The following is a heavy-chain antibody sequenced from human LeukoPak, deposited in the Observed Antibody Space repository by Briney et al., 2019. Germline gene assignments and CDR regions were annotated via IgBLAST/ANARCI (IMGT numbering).Heavy chain of an antibody. J-gene: IGHJ3*02. V-gene: IGHV4-39*07. CDR3: ARTVVVIHRHLDAFDI. Sequence: GSLRLSCAASGFTFSSYSMNWVRQPPGMGLEWIGSIYYSGSTYYNPSLKSRVTISVDTSKNQFSLKLSSVTAADTAVYYCARTVVVIHRHLDAFDIWGQGTMVTVSS. D-gene: IGHD3-22*01. CDR1: GFTFSSYS. CDR2: IYYSGST.